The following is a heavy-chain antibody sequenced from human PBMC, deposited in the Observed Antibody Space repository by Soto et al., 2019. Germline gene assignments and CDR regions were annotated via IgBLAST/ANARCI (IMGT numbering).Heavy chain of an antibody. Sequence: EVQLVESGGGLVKPGGSLRLSCAASGFTFSSYSMNWVRQAPGKGLEWVSSISSGSSYIYYADSVKGRFTISRDNDKNSLYVQMNSLRAEDTAGYYCAGGPGTTGDYFDYWGQGTLVTVSS. V-gene: IGHV3-21*01. J-gene: IGHJ4*02. CDR3: AGGPGTTGDYFDY. CDR1: GFTFSSYS. D-gene: IGHD1-7*01. CDR2: ISSGSSYI.